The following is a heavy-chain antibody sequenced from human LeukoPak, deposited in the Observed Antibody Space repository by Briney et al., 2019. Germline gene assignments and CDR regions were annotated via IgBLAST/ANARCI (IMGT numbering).Heavy chain of an antibody. J-gene: IGHJ6*03. CDR1: GGSISSGSYY. CDR2: IYTSGST. CDR3: ARGALFGVVIRYYYMDV. D-gene: IGHD3-3*01. V-gene: IGHV4-61*02. Sequence: SETLSLTCTVSGGSISSGSYYWSWIRQPAGKGLEWIGRIYTSGSTNYNPSLKSRVTISVDTSKNQFSLKLSPVTAADTAVYYCARGALFGVVIRYYYMDVWGKGTTVTVSS.